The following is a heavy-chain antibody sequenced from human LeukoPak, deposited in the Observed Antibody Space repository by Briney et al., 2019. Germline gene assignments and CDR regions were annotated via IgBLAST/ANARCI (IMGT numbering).Heavy chain of an antibody. J-gene: IGHJ6*02. V-gene: IGHV3-21*01. Sequence: GGSLRLSCAVSGITLNNYGMTWVRQAPGKGLEWVSTISPVSSYTWYAESVKGRFTISRDNPKNSLYLQMDSLRAEDTAVYYCVRDVSRRIGMDVWGQGTTVTVSS. CDR2: ISPVSSYT. CDR3: VRDVSRRIGMDV. CDR1: GITLNNYG. D-gene: IGHD2/OR15-2a*01.